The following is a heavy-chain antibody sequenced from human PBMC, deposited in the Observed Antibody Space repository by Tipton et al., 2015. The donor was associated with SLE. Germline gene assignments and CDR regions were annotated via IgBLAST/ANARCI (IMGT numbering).Heavy chain of an antibody. CDR3: ALGIISYCSGGSCYSD. CDR1: GYIFTSYG. J-gene: IGHJ4*02. Sequence: QLVQSGAEVKKPGASVTVSCKASGYIFTSYGISWVRQAPGQGLEWMGWITVYNNNAKYAPEFQGRVSMTTDIPTNTAYMELRSLTSDDTAVYYCALGIISYCSGGSCYSDWGQGTLVTVSS. CDR2: ITVYNNNA. D-gene: IGHD2-15*01. V-gene: IGHV1-18*01.